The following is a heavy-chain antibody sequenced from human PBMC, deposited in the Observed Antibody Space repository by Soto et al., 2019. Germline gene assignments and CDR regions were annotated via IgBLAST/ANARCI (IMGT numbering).Heavy chain of an antibody. CDR3: ARDGLLGAAVAGTEGDY. Sequence: QVQLVESGGGVVQPGRSLRLSCAASGFTFSSYGMHWVRQAPGKGLEWVAVIWYDGSNKYYADSVKGRFTISRDNSKNTLDLQMNSLGAEDTAVNYCARDGLLGAAVAGTEGDYWGQGTLVTVSS. J-gene: IGHJ4*02. CDR2: IWYDGSNK. V-gene: IGHV3-33*01. D-gene: IGHD6-19*01. CDR1: GFTFSSYG.